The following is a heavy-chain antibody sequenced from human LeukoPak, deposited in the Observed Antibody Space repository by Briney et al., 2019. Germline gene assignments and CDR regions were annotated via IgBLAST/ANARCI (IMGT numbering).Heavy chain of an antibody. Sequence: ASVKVSCKASGYTFTGYYMHWVRQAPGQGLEWMGWMNPNSGNTGYAQKFQGRVTMTRNTSISTAYMELSSLRSEDTAVYYCARNPRLVVVVAATYYYYYGMDVWGQGTTVTVSS. D-gene: IGHD2-15*01. CDR1: GYTFTGYY. CDR2: MNPNSGNT. J-gene: IGHJ6*02. V-gene: IGHV1-8*02. CDR3: ARNPRLVVVVAATYYYYYGMDV.